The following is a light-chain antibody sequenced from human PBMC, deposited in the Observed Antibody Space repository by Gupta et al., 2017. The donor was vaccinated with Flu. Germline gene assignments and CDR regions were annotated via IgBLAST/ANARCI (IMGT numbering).Light chain of an antibody. CDR3: QQLKSYLWT. Sequence: DIQLTQSPSFLSASVGDRVTITCRASQGISSYLAWYQQKPGKAPKLLIYAASTLQSGVPSRFSGSGSGTEFTLTISSLQPEDFATYYCQQLKSYLWTSGQGTKVEIK. V-gene: IGKV1-9*01. J-gene: IGKJ1*01. CDR1: QGISSY. CDR2: AAS.